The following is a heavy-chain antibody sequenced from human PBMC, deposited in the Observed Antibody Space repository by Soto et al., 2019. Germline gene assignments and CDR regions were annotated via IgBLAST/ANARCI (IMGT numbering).Heavy chain of an antibody. CDR2: MSPKSGGT. V-gene: IGHV1-2*02. D-gene: IGHD3-3*01. CDR3: ARDLDGDDYFDY. J-gene: IGHJ4*02. CDR1: GCTFTGYY. Sequence: GASVKVSCKASGCTFTGYYMHWVRQAPGQGLEWMGWMSPKSGGTSIAQKFQGRVTMTRDTSISTAYMEVSRLRSDDTAVYYCARDLDGDDYFDYWGQGTLVTVSS.